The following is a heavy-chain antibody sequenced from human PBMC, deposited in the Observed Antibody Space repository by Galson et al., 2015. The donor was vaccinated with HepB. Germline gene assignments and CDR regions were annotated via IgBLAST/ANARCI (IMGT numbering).Heavy chain of an antibody. J-gene: IGHJ5*02. Sequence: SVKVSCKASGYTFSSYSITWVRQAPGQGLEWMGWINAYNRNTDYARQLQGRVTMTTDTSTSTAYMELKCLRSDDTAVYYCARGALVVVVDATQNNWFDPWGQGTLVTVSS. CDR1: GYTFSSYS. D-gene: IGHD2-15*01. CDR2: INAYNRNT. CDR3: ARGALVVVVDATQNNWFDP. V-gene: IGHV1-18*01.